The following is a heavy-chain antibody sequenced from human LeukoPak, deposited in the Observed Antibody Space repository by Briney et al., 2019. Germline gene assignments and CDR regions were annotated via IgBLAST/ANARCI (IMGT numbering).Heavy chain of an antibody. J-gene: IGHJ4*02. CDR3: ARDRWGYCSSTSCRNFDY. CDR2: IIPILGIA. D-gene: IGHD2-2*01. V-gene: IGHV1-69*04. CDR1: GGTFSSYA. Sequence: ASVKVSCKASGGTFSSYAISWVRQAPGQGLEWMGRIIPILGIANYAQKFQGRVTITADESTSTAYMELSSLRSEDTAVYYCARDRWGYCSSTSCRNFDYWGQGTLVTVSS.